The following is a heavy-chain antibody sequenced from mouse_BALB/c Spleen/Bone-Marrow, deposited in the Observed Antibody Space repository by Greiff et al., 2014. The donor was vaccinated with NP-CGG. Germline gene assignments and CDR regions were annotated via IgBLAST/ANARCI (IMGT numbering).Heavy chain of an antibody. CDR1: GYTFTSYW. D-gene: IGHD4-1*01. V-gene: IGHV1-7*01. CDR3: ATGYYFDY. Sequence: VQLQQSGAGLAKPGASVKMSCKASGYTFTSYWMHWVKQRPGRGLEWIGYINPSTGYTEYNQKFKDKATLTADKSSSTAYMQLSSLTSEDSAVYYCATGYYFDYWGQGTTLTVSS. J-gene: IGHJ2*01. CDR2: INPSTGYT.